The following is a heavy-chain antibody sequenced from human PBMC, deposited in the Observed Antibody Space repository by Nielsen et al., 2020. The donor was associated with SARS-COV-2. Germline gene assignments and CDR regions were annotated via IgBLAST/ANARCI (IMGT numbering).Heavy chain of an antibody. CDR3: ARGFDSSHSQGDGFDI. CDR2: ISYSGQI. V-gene: IGHV4-4*02. J-gene: IGHJ3*02. Sequence: SETLSLTCAVSGGSISSDIYSWSWVRQPPGKGLEWIGEISYSGQIDYNSSLKSRVTISVDKSKNQFFLKVNSVTAADTAVYYCARGFDSSHSQGDGFDIWGQGTLVIVSS. D-gene: IGHD3-22*01. CDR1: GGSISSDIYS.